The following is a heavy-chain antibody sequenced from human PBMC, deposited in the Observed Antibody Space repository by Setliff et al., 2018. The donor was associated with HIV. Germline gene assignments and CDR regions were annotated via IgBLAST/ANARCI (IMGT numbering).Heavy chain of an antibody. CDR1: GGSISSSSYY. CDR2: IYYSGST. CDR3: ARDPGGGIDYYYYMGV. Sequence: PSETLSLTCTVSGGSISSSSYYWGWISQPPGKGLEWIGSIYYSGSTYYNPSLKSRFTISVDTSKNQFSLKLSSVTAADTAVYYCARDPGGGIDYYYYMGVWGKGTTVTVSS. J-gene: IGHJ6*03. V-gene: IGHV4-39*07. D-gene: IGHD6-13*01.